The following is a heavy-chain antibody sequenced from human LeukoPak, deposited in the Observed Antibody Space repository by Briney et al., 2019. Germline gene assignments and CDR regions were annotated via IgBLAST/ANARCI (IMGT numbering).Heavy chain of an antibody. J-gene: IGHJ4*02. V-gene: IGHV2-5*02. CDR3: AHGGITGTLLDY. CDR1: GFSLSTNKVG. Sequence: ESGPTLVKPTQTLTLTCTFSGFSLSTNKVGVGWIRQPPGKALEWLALIYWDDDKRYRPSLKSRLTIIKDTSKNQVVLTMTNMDPVDTATYYCAHGGITGTLLDYWGQGTLVTVSS. D-gene: IGHD1-7*01. CDR2: IYWDDDK.